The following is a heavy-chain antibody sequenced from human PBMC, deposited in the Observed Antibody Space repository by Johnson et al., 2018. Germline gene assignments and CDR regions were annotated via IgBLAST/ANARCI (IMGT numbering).Heavy chain of an antibody. CDR3: ARAYYYDSSDAFDI. Sequence: QVQLVESGGGVVQXGRSXRLXCAASGFTFSSYGMHWVRQAPGKGLEWVAVIWYDGSNKYYADSVKGRFTISRDNSKNTLYLQMNSLRAEDTAVYYGARAYYYDSSDAFDIWGQGTMVTVSS. D-gene: IGHD3-22*01. J-gene: IGHJ3*02. V-gene: IGHV3-33*01. CDR1: GFTFSSYG. CDR2: IWYDGSNK.